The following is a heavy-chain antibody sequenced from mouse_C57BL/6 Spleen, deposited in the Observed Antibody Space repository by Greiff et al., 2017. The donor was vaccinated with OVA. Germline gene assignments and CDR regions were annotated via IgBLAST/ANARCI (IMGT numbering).Heavy chain of an antibody. CDR3: AIKPDY. CDR2: IWSGGST. J-gene: IGHJ4*01. CDR1: GFSLTSYG. V-gene: IGHV2-5*01. Sequence: VQLVESGAGLVQPSQCLSLSCTASGFSLTSYGVHWVRQSPGKGLEWLGVIWSGGSTDYNAAIMSSLSINKDNSKSQVFFTMNSLQADDTAIYYCAIKPDYWGQGTSVTVSS.